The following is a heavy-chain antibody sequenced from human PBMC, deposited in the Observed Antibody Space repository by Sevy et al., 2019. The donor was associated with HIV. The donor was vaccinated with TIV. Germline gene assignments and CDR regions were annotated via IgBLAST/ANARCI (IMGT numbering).Heavy chain of an antibody. CDR2: LNWDSGSV. J-gene: IGHJ4*02. CDR3: AKDIGATGIAVVAN. V-gene: IGHV3-9*01. CDR1: GFTFDDFA. Sequence: GGSLRLSCAASGFTFDDFAMHWVRQVPGKGLEWVSGLNWDSGSVAYADSGKGGFTISRDNAKNALFLQMNSLRAEDTALSYCAKDIGATGIAVVANWGQGIQVTVSS. D-gene: IGHD6-19*01.